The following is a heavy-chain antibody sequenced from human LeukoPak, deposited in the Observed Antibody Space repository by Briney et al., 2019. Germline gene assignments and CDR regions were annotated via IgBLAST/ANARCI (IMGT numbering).Heavy chain of an antibody. D-gene: IGHD1-14*01. CDR2: IYYTGTT. J-gene: IGHJ4*02. CDR3: ARGEFGTGIFEY. CDR1: GDSLGCYY. Sequence: PSEALSLTCGVSGDSLGCYYWSWIRQPPGKGLEWIGYIYYTGTTNYNPSLKSRVTMSVDTSKTQFSLRLSSVTAADTAVYYCARGEFGTGIFEYWGQGVLVTVSS. V-gene: IGHV4-59*01.